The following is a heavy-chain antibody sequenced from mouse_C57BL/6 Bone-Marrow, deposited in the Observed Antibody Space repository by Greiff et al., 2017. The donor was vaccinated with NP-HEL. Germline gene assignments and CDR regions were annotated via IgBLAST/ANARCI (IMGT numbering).Heavy chain of an antibody. CDR3: ARAYYSNY. Sequence: VQLQQSGAELVRPGASVKLSCKASGYTFTDYYINWVKQRPGQGLEWIARIYPGSGNTYYNEKFKGKATLTAEKASSTAYMQLSSLTSEDSAVYFCARAYYSNYWGQGTTLTVSS. CDR1: GYTFTDYY. V-gene: IGHV1-76*01. J-gene: IGHJ2*01. D-gene: IGHD2-5*01. CDR2: IYPGSGNT.